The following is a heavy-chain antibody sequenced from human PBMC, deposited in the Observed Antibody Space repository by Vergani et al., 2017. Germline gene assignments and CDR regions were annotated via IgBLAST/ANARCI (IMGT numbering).Heavy chain of an antibody. Sequence: QVQLVESGGGVVQPGRSLRLSCAASGFTFSSYGMHWVRQAPGKGLEWVAVIWYDGSNKYYADSVKGRFTISRDNSKNTLYLQMNSLRAEDTAVYYCARDRRYCSSTSCPVVGWFDPWGQGTLVTVSS. D-gene: IGHD2-2*01. J-gene: IGHJ5*02. CDR1: GFTFSSYG. CDR2: IWYDGSNK. CDR3: ARDRRYCSSTSCPVVGWFDP. V-gene: IGHV3-33*01.